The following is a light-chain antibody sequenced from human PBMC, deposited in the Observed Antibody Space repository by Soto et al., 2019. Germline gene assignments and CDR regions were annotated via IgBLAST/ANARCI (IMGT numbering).Light chain of an antibody. CDR3: SSCTSGSTYV. CDR2: EVT. V-gene: IGLV2-14*01. J-gene: IGLJ1*01. Sequence: QSVLTQPASVSGSPGQSITISCTGTSSDVGGYNYVSWYQQYPGKAPKLLIYEVTNRLSGVSNRFSDSKSGNTASLTISGLQAEDEADYYCSSCTSGSTYVFGTGTKLTVL. CDR1: SSDVGGYNY.